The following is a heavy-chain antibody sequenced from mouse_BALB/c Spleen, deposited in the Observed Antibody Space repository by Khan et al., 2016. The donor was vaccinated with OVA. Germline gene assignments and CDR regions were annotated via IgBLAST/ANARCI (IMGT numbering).Heavy chain of an antibody. CDR1: GYSITSDYA. Sequence: VQLKESGPGLVKPSQSLSLTCTVTGYSITSDYAWNWIRQFPGNKLEWMGYISYSGSTSYNPSLKSRISITRDTSKNQFFLQLNSVTTEDTATXDGERDGCRYNDAMDYWGQGTAVTVSS. D-gene: IGHD1-3*01. V-gene: IGHV3-2*02. J-gene: IGHJ4*01. CDR2: ISYSGST. CDR3: ERDGCRYNDAMDY.